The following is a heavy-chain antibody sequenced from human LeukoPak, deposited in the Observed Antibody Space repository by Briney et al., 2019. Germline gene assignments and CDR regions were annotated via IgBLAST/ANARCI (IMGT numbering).Heavy chain of an antibody. V-gene: IGHV1-8*01. CDR2: VHPDTGYA. J-gene: IGHJ5*02. Sequence: ASVKVSCKTSGYPFTTYEINWVRQAAGQGLEWMGWVHPDTGYADYAQKFQGRVTMTSDTSISTAYMELSSLRSDDTAVYFCARGPRNDPWGQGTLVTVSS. CDR3: ARGPRNDP. CDR1: GYPFTTYE. D-gene: IGHD1-14*01.